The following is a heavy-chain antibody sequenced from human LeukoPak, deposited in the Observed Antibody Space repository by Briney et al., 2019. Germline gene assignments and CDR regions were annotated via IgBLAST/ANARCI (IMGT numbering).Heavy chain of an antibody. CDR2: IKQDGSEK. CDR3: ARDPVTYVDIVATIYYYYYMDV. V-gene: IGHV3-7*01. CDR1: GFTFSSYW. D-gene: IGHD5-12*01. Sequence: PGGSLRLSCAASGFTFSSYWMSWVRQAPGKGLDWVANIKQDGSEKYYVDSVKGRFTISRDNAKNSLYLQMNSLRAEDTAVYYCARDPVTYVDIVATIYYYYYMDVWGKGTTVTVSS. J-gene: IGHJ6*03.